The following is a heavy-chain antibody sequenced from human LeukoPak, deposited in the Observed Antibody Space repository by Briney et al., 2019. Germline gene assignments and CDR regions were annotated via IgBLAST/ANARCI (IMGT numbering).Heavy chain of an antibody. CDR2: IYHSGST. CDR1: GGSISSSNW. CDR3: ARGRSPGWSRGLFDY. J-gene: IGHJ4*02. Sequence: SETLSLTCAVSGGSISSSNWWSWVRQPPGKGLEWIGEIYHSGSTNYNPSLKSRVTISVDKSKNQFSLKLSSVTAADTAVYYCARGRSPGWSRGLFDYWGQGTLVTVSS. V-gene: IGHV4-4*02. D-gene: IGHD6-19*01.